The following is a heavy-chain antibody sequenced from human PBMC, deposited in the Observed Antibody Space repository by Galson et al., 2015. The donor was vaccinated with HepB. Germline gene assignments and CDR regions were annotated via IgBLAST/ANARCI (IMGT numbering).Heavy chain of an antibody. D-gene: IGHD3-10*01. CDR2: INPSGGST. J-gene: IGHJ6*02. CDR3: ARDWVPGRSILLWFGETKDYYYYGMDV. CDR1: GYTFTSYY. Sequence: SVKVSCKASGYTFTSYYMHWVRQAPGQGLEWMGIINPSGGSTSYAQKFQGRVTMTRDTSTSTVYMELSSLRSEDTAVYYCARDWVPGRSILLWFGETKDYYYYGMDVWGQGTTVTVSS. V-gene: IGHV1-46*01.